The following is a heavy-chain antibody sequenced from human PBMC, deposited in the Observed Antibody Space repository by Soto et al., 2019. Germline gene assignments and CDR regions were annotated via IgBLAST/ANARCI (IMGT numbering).Heavy chain of an antibody. CDR1: GFTFSSYA. D-gene: IGHD3-22*01. Sequence: GGSLRLSCAASGFTFSSYAMSWVRQAPGKGLEWVSAISGSGGSTYYADSVKGRFTISRDNSKNTLYLQMNSMRAEDTAVYYCAKDDYDSSGDPYFDYWGQGTLVTVSS. CDR2: ISGSGGST. J-gene: IGHJ4*02. CDR3: AKDDYDSSGDPYFDY. V-gene: IGHV3-23*01.